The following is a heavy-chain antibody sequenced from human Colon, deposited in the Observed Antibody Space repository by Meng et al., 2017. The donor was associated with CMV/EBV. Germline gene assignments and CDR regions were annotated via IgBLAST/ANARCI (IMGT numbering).Heavy chain of an antibody. CDR3: ARGHDFDY. CDR1: GFTFDSYS. J-gene: IGHJ4*02. V-gene: IGHV3-21*01. CDR2: LSSSSSYI. Sequence: GGSLRLSCAASGFTFDSYSMNWVRQAPGKGLEWVSSLSSSSSYIYYADSVKGRFTISRDNAKSSLYLQLDSLTAEDTAVYYCARGHDFDYWGQGTFVTVSS.